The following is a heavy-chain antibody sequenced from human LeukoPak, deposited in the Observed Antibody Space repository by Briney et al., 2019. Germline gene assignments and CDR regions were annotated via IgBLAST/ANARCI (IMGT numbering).Heavy chain of an antibody. Sequence: GGSLRLSCAASGFTFSSYWMSWVRQAPGKGLEWVANIKQDGSEKYYVDSVKGRFTISRDNAKNSLYLQMNSLRAEDTAVYYCAGDPHIYDILTGGYYYYGMDVWGQGTTVTVSS. V-gene: IGHV3-7*01. CDR3: AGDPHIYDILTGGYYYYGMDV. J-gene: IGHJ6*02. CDR2: IKQDGSEK. D-gene: IGHD3-9*01. CDR1: GFTFSSYW.